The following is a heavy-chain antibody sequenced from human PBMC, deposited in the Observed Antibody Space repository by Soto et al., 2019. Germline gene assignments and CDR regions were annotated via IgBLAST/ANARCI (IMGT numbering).Heavy chain of an antibody. V-gene: IGHV1-69*12. J-gene: IGHJ3*02. D-gene: IGHD2-15*01. CDR3: ADSVAAPDAFDI. Sequence: QVQLVQSGAEVKKPGSSVKVSCKASGGTFSSYAISWVRQAPGQGLEWMGGIIPIFGTANYAQKFQGRVTITADESTSRASMELSSLRSEDTAVYYCADSVAAPDAFDIWGQGTMVTVSS. CDR1: GGTFSSYA. CDR2: IIPIFGTA.